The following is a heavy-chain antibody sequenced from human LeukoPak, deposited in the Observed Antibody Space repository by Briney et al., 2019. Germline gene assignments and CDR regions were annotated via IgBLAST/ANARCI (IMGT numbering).Heavy chain of an antibody. CDR2: IIPILGIA. CDR3: ARVGRDGYLQ. D-gene: IGHD5-24*01. J-gene: IGHJ4*02. V-gene: IGHV1-69*04. CDR1: GGTFSSYA. Sequence: GASVKVSCKASGGTFSSYAISWVRQAPGQGLEWTGRIIPILGIANYAQKFQGRVTITADKSTSTAYMELSSLRSEDTAVYYCARVGRDGYLQWGQGTLVTVSS.